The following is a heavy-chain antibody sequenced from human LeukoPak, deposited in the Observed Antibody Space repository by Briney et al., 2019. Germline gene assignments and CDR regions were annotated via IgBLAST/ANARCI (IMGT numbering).Heavy chain of an antibody. Sequence: PSETLSLTCTVSGGSISSGSYYWSWIRQPAGKGLEWIGRIYTSGSTNYNPSLKSRVTISVDTPKNQFSLKLSSVTAADTAVYYCAGSIAAFFDYWGQGTLVTVSS. V-gene: IGHV4-61*02. D-gene: IGHD6-6*01. CDR1: GGSISSGSYY. CDR3: AGSIAAFFDY. J-gene: IGHJ4*02. CDR2: IYTSGST.